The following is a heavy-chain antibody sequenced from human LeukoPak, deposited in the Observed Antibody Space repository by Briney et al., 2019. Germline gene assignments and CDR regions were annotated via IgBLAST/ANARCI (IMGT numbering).Heavy chain of an antibody. CDR2: INTYSGGA. CDR1: GYSFTGNY. CDR3: ARDFLGRSNGGSNYFGMGV. V-gene: IGHV1-2*04. D-gene: IGHD2-15*01. Sequence: ASVKVSCKASGYSFTGNYMHWVRQAPGQGPEWMGCINTYSGGAHYAQKFKGWVSLTRDTSSDTAFMELSSLRSDATAIYYCARDFLGRSNGGSNYFGMGVWGQGTTVTVSS. J-gene: IGHJ6*01.